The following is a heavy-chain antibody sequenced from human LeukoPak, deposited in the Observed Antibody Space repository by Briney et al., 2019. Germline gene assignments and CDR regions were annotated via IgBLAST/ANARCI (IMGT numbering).Heavy chain of an antibody. CDR2: IYYSGST. D-gene: IGHD2-2*01. J-gene: IGHJ6*02. CDR3: ARDGPSSYCSSTSCHSRCYYYGMDV. Sequence: SQTLSLTCTVSGGSISSGGYYWSWIRQHPGKGLEWIGYIYYSGSTYYNPSLKSRVTISVDTSKNQFSLKLSSVTAADTAVYYCARDGPSSYCSSTSCHSRCYYYGMDVWGQGTTVTVSS. CDR1: GGSISSGGYY. V-gene: IGHV4-31*03.